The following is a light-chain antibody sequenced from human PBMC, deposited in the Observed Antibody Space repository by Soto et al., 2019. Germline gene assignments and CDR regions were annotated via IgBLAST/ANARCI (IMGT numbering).Light chain of an antibody. J-gene: IGKJ5*01. CDR3: QQSFSSLT. CDR1: QTISIY. CDR2: AAS. Sequence: DIQMTQSPSSLSASVGDRVTLTCRASQTISIYLSWYQQKPGKAPKLLIYAASNLQSGVPSRFSGSGSGTDFALSISSLQPEDFATYYCQQSFSSLTLGQGTRLEIK. V-gene: IGKV1-39*01.